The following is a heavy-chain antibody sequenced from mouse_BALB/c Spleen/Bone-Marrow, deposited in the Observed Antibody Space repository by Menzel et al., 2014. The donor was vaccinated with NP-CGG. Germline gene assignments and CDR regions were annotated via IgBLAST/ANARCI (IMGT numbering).Heavy chain of an antibody. CDR3: ARGGNYPYYAMDY. CDR2: ISSASSTI. J-gene: IGHJ4*01. D-gene: IGHD2-1*01. CDR1: GFTFSGFG. Sequence: EVMLVESGGGLVQPGGSRKLSCAASGFTFSGFGMHWVRQAPEKGLEWVAYISSASSTIYYADTAKGRFTISRDNPKNTLFLQMTSLRSEDTAMYYCARGGNYPYYAMDYWGQGTSVTVSS. V-gene: IGHV5-17*02.